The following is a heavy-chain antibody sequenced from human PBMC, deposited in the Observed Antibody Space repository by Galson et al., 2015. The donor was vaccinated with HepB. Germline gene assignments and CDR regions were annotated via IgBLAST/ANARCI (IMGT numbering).Heavy chain of an antibody. CDR1: GFTFSSYA. Sequence: SLRLSCAASGFTFSSYAMRWVRQAPGKGLEWVSAISGSGGSTYYADSVKGRFTISRDNSKNTLYLQLNSLRAEDTAVYYCAKDRPRFLEWLFEPIFDYWGQGTLVSVSS. CDR2: ISGSGGST. D-gene: IGHD3-3*01. J-gene: IGHJ4*02. V-gene: IGHV3-23*01. CDR3: AKDRPRFLEWLFEPIFDY.